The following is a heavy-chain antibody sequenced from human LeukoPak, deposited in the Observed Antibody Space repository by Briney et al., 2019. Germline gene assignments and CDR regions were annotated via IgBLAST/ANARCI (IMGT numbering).Heavy chain of an antibody. J-gene: IGHJ4*02. Sequence: ASVKVSCKASGYTFTNYYIHWVRQAPGQGLEWMGLINPSGGSTSYAQKFQGRVTMTRDTSTSTVYMELSSLKSEDTAVYYCARVAFRQTVTNQLNYWGQGTLVTVSS. CDR3: ARVAFRQTVTNQLNY. CDR2: INPSGGST. D-gene: IGHD1-14*01. V-gene: IGHV1-46*01. CDR1: GYTFTNYY.